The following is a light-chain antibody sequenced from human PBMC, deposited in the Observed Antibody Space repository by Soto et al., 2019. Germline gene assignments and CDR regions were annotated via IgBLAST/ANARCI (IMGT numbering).Light chain of an antibody. CDR1: QNIGKF. CDR3: QQSFSSPRT. J-gene: IGKJ4*02. V-gene: IGKV1-39*01. CDR2: ATS. Sequence: DIQMTQSPSSLSASVGDRVTITCRPSQNIGKFLNWYQQRPGKAPTALIHATSTLQSGVSSRFSGSGSDTDFTLTITSLRPEDFATYFCQQSFSSPRTFGGGTKVEL.